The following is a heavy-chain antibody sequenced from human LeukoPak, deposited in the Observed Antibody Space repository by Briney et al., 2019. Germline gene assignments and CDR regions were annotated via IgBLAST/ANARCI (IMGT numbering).Heavy chain of an antibody. Sequence: GGSLILSCAASGFTFSSYWMHWVRQAPGKGLVWVSRINSDGSSTSYADSVKGRFTISRDNAKNTLYLQMNSLRAEDTAAYYCAREGNCGGDCYFFDYWGQGTLVTVSS. D-gene: IGHD2-21*02. V-gene: IGHV3-74*01. CDR1: GFTFSSYW. J-gene: IGHJ4*02. CDR3: AREGNCGGDCYFFDY. CDR2: INSDGSST.